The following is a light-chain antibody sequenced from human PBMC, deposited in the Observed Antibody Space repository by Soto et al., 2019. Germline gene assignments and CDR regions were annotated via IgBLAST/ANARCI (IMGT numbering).Light chain of an antibody. CDR2: ENN. CDR3: GTWDSSLSARYV. CDR1: SSNIGNNY. J-gene: IGLJ1*01. V-gene: IGLV1-51*02. Sequence: QSVLTQPPSVSAAPGQKVTISCSGSSSNIGNNYVSWYQQLPGTAPKLLIYENNKRPSGIPDRFSGSKSGTSATLGITGLQTGDEADYYCGTWDSSLSARYVFGTGTKHRP.